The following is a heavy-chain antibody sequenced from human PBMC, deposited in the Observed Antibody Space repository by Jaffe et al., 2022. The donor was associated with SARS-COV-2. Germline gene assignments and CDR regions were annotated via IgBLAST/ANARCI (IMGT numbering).Heavy chain of an antibody. CDR2: VSSAGGHT. J-gene: IGHJ4*02. V-gene: IGHV3-23*04. Sequence: DVQLVDSGGAPTQPGGSLRLSCVASGLSFNSYAMNWVRQAPGKGLEWVSAVSSAGGHTFYSDSVGGRFNISRDNSKNTVSLQMNSLRVDDTAVYFCVAARAVASLYPFEYWGQGTLVTVSS. CDR3: VAARAVASLYPFEY. D-gene: IGHD6-19*01. CDR1: GLSFNSYA.